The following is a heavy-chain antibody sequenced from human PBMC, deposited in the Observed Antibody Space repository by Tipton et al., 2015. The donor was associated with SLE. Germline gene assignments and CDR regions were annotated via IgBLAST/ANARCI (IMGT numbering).Heavy chain of an antibody. J-gene: IGHJ4*02. Sequence: TLSLTCTVSGGSLSGGVYYWGWIRQPPGKGLAWIGFIYHSGNTFYNPSLESRLTMSVDTSKNQFSLTLTSVTAADTAVYYCARGNSGFDYWGQGNLVTVSS. CDR2: IYHSGNT. CDR3: ARGNSGFDY. CDR1: GGSLSGGVYY. D-gene: IGHD1-1*01. V-gene: IGHV4-30-4*01.